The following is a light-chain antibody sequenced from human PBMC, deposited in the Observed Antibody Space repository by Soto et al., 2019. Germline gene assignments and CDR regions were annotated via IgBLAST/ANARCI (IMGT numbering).Light chain of an antibody. Sequence: EVVLTQSPGTLSLSPGERATLSCRASETVTSDYLAWYQQKPGQAPRLLFYGASRRAAGIPDRFSGSGSGTDFTLIISSLEPEDFAVYYCQQRSNWLFGPGTKVDIK. CDR1: ETVTSDY. CDR3: QQRSNWL. V-gene: IGKV3D-20*02. CDR2: GAS. J-gene: IGKJ3*01.